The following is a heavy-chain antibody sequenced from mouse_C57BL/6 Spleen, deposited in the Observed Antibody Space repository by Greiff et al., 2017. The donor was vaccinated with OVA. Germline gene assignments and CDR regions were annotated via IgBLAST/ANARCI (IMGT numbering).Heavy chain of an antibody. CDR3: ARPYDGYYGDYFDD. CDR1: GYTFTSYW. CDR2: IDPSDSYT. D-gene: IGHD2-3*01. J-gene: IGHJ2*01. Sequence: QVQLQQPGAELVKPGASVKLSCKASGYTFTSYWMQWVKQRPGQGLEWIGEIDPSDSYTNYNQKFKGKATLTVDTSSSTAYMQLSSLTAEDSAVYYCARPYDGYYGDYFDDWGQGTTLTVSS. V-gene: IGHV1-50*01.